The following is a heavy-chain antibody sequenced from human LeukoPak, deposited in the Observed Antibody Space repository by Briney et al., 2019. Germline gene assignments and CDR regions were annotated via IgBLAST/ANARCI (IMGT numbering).Heavy chain of an antibody. CDR1: GFTFDDYA. Sequence: PGGSLRLFCAASGFTFDDYAMHWVRQAPGKGLEWVSLITGNSGSTYYADSVKGRFTISRDNNKNSLYLQMNSLRTDDTALYYCAKDIFRGRGCTSTSCYARAFDNWGQGTMVTVSS. CDR2: ITGNSGST. D-gene: IGHD2-2*01. J-gene: IGHJ3*02. V-gene: IGHV3-43*02. CDR3: AKDIFRGRGCTSTSCYARAFDN.